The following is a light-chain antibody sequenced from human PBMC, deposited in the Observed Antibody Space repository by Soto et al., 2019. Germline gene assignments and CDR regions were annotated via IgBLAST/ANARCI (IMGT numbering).Light chain of an antibody. CDR3: EQAGSFPIT. Sequence: DIQMTQSPSCLSASAGDRVTITCQASQNIDNYLNWYQQKPGKAPNLLIYDASSLKTGVPSRFSGSGSGTDFTLTISSLQPEDFATYYCEQAGSFPITFGQGTRLEIK. V-gene: IGKV1-33*01. J-gene: IGKJ5*01. CDR2: DAS. CDR1: QNIDNY.